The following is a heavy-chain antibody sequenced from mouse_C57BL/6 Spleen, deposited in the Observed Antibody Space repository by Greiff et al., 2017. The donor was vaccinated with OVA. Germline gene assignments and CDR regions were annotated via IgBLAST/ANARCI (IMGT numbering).Heavy chain of an antibody. CDR1: GYTFTSYW. CDR3: ARDGSSSRAMDY. Sequence: VQLQQPGAELVRPGTSVKLSCKASGYTFTSYWMHWVKQRPGQGLEWIGVIDPSDSYTNYNQKFKGKATLTVDTSSSTAYMQLSSLTSEDSAVYYCARDGSSSRAMDYWGQGTSVTVSS. J-gene: IGHJ4*01. V-gene: IGHV1-59*01. D-gene: IGHD1-1*01. CDR2: IDPSDSYT.